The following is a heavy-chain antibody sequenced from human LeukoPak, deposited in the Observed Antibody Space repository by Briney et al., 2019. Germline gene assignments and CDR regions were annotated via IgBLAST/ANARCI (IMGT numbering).Heavy chain of an antibody. CDR2: MNPNSGNT. CDR3: ARDVGWGYGSGSYASDAFDI. V-gene: IGHV1-8*01. D-gene: IGHD3-10*01. J-gene: IGHJ3*02. CDR1: GYTFTSYD. Sequence: ASVKVSCKASGYTFTSYDINWVRQATGQGLEWMGWMNPNSGNTGYAQKFRGRVTMTRSTSISTAYMELNSLRSEDTAVYYCARDVGWGYGSGSYASDAFDIWGQGTMVTVSS.